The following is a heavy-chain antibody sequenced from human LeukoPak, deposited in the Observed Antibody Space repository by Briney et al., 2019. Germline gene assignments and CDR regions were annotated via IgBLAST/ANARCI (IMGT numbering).Heavy chain of an antibody. J-gene: IGHJ4*02. Sequence: HSGGSLRLSCEVSGFPVRSRYMTWVRQPPGKGLECVAVIYSGGTTYHIDSVEGRFTISRDISKSTMYLEMNNLRVEDTATYYCASLEGGPSDGRWGQGTLVIVSS. CDR1: GFPVRSRY. CDR3: ASLEGGPSDGR. CDR2: IYSGGTT. V-gene: IGHV3-53*01. D-gene: IGHD3-3*01.